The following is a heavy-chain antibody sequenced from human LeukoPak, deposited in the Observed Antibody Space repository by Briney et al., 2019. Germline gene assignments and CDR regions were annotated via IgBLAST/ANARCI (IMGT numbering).Heavy chain of an antibody. J-gene: IGHJ3*02. Sequence: SETLSLTCTASGGSISGYYWSWIRQPPGKGLEWIGYIYYSGSTNYSPSLKSRVTISVDTSKNQFSLKLNSVTAADTAVYYCARHSVIPGTEYAFDIWGQGTMVTVSS. D-gene: IGHD2/OR15-2a*01. CDR1: GGSISGYY. CDR3: ARHSVIPGTEYAFDI. V-gene: IGHV4-59*08. CDR2: IYYSGST.